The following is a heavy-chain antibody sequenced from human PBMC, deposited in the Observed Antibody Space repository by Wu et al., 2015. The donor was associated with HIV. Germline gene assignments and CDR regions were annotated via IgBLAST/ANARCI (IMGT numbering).Heavy chain of an antibody. J-gene: IGHJ6*02. Sequence: QVQLVQSGAEVKKPGASVKVSCKASGYTFTSYDINWVRQATGQGLEWMGWMNPNSGNTGYAQKFQGRVTMTRNTSISTAYMELSSLRSEDTAVYYCARDCVLLWFGELSCRGMDVWGQGTTGHRSP. D-gene: IGHD3-10*01. V-gene: IGHV1-8*01. CDR1: GYTFTSYD. CDR2: MNPNSGNT. CDR3: ARDCVLLWFGELSCRGMDV.